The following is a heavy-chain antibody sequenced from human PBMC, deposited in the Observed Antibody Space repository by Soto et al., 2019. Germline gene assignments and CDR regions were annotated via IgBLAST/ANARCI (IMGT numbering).Heavy chain of an antibody. J-gene: IGHJ4*02. CDR2: FRGGGGST. Sequence: EVQPLESGGDLVQPGGSLTLSCAASGFTFSDYAMSWVRQAPGKGLEWVSAFRGGGGSTFYADSVRGRFTISRDNAKSTLYLQMNSLRAEDTAVYYCAKIGWSEVAGWEFDYWGQGTLVTVSS. CDR1: GFTFSDYA. D-gene: IGHD6-19*01. V-gene: IGHV3-23*01. CDR3: AKIGWSEVAGWEFDY.